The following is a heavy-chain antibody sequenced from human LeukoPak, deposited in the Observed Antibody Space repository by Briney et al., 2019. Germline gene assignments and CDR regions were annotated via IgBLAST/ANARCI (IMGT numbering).Heavy chain of an antibody. D-gene: IGHD6-19*01. V-gene: IGHV4-59*08. CDR1: GGSISGYF. J-gene: IGHJ3*02. CDR2: LYYSGST. Sequence: SETLSLTCTVYGGSISGYFWSWIRQPPGKGLELIGYLYYSGSTNYDPSLQSRVTVSVDTSKDQFSLRLSSVTAADTAVYYCARLLAVAGGDAFDIWGQGKMVTVSS. CDR3: ARLLAVAGGDAFDI.